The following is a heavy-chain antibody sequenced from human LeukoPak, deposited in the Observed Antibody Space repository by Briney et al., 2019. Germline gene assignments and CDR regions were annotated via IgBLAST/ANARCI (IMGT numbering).Heavy chain of an antibody. D-gene: IGHD6-13*01. CDR1: GGTISSSNW. CDR3: ASDSSSRKFDY. V-gene: IGHV4-4*02. J-gene: IGHJ4*02. CDR2: IYHSGST. Sequence: SSEALSLTCTVSGGTISSSNWWSWVRQPPGKGLEWIGEIYHSGSTNYNPSLKSRVTISVDKSKNQFSLKLSSVTAADTAVYYCASDSSSRKFDYWGQGTLVTVSS.